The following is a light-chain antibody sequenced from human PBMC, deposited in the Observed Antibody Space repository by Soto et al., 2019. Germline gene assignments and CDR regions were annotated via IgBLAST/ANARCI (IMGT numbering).Light chain of an antibody. Sequence: QSVMTQPPSVSAAPGQKVTISCSGSSSNIGGNSVSWYQQLPGTAPKLLIYDDNKRPSGIPDRCSGSKSGTSATLGITGFQTGDEADYYCGSWDSSLSAYVFGTGTKLTVL. CDR3: GSWDSSLSAYV. J-gene: IGLJ1*01. CDR2: DDN. CDR1: SSNIGGNS. V-gene: IGLV1-51*01.